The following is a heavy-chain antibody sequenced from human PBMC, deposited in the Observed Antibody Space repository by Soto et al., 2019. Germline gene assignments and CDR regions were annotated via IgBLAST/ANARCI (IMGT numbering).Heavy chain of an antibody. J-gene: IGHJ4*02. CDR3: AKDLLKSQTLKWNYIDY. V-gene: IGHV3-23*01. CDR1: GLSFSSYA. Sequence: AGGSLRLSCAASGLSFSSYAIIWVRQAPGRGLEWVAGISGSGGITNYADSVQGRFTISRDNFKKSVYLEMNTLRADDTAVYYCAKDLLKSQTLKWNYIDYWGRESGSPSPQ. CDR2: ISGSGGIT. D-gene: IGHD1-26*01.